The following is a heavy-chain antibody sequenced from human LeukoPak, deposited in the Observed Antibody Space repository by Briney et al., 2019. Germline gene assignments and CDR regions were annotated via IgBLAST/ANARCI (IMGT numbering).Heavy chain of an antibody. Sequence: PSETLSLTCTVSGGSISNYYWSWLRQPPGKGLEWIGYTYYSGNTNYNPSLKRRVTISVGTSKNQFSLKLSSVTAADTAVYHCARDRYYGSGFHYFDYWGQGTLVTVSS. D-gene: IGHD3-10*01. CDR3: ARDRYYGSGFHYFDY. V-gene: IGHV4-59*01. J-gene: IGHJ4*02. CDR2: TYYSGNT. CDR1: GGSISNYY.